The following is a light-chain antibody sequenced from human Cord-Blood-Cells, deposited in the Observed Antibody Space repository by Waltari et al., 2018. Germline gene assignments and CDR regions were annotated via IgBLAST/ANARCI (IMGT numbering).Light chain of an antibody. J-gene: IGLJ2*01. CDR2: GGS. CDR1: SSDVGSYNL. Sequence: QSALTQPASVSGSPGQSITISCTGTSSDVGSYNLVSWYQQHPGKAPKLMIYGGSKRPPGVSNRFSGSKSGNTASLTISGLQAEDEADYYCCSYAGSSTYVVFGGGTKLTVL. CDR3: CSYAGSSTYVV. V-gene: IGLV2-23*01.